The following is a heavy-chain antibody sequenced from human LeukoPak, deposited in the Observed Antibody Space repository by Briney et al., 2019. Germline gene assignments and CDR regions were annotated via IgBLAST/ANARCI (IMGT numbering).Heavy chain of an antibody. D-gene: IGHD7-27*01. CDR1: GGSISSSTYY. Sequence: SETLSLTCTVSGGSISSSTYYWGWIRQPPGKGLEWIGSIYYSGSTYYTPSLKSRVTISVDTSKNQFSLKLSSVTAADTAVYYCARHRERNWGSMFRLKGYYFDYWGREPWSPSPQ. CDR3: ARHRERNWGSMFRLKGYYFDY. V-gene: IGHV4-39*01. J-gene: IGHJ4*02. CDR2: IYYSGST.